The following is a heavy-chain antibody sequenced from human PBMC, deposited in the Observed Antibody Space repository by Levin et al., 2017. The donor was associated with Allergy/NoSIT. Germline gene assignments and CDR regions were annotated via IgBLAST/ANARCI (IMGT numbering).Heavy chain of an antibody. J-gene: IGHJ4*01. CDR3: ARQTTVFDS. CDR2: VSHSGTT. CDR1: GGSISSSYW. V-gene: IGHV4-4*02. Sequence: SQTLSLTCAVSGGSISSSYWWSWVRQPPGKGLEWIGEVSHSGTTTYNPSLKNRVTLSVDKSENQISLKLNSVTAADTAVYYCARQTTVFDSWGQGILVTVSS. D-gene: IGHD1/OR15-1a*01.